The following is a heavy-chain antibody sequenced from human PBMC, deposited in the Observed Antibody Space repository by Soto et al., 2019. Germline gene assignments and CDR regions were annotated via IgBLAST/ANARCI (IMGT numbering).Heavy chain of an antibody. CDR1: GYTITSYA. D-gene: IGHD6-13*01. CDR2: INAGNGNT. Sequence: QVQLVQSGAEVKKPGASVKVSCKASGYTITSYAMHRVRQAPGQRLEWMGWINAGNGNTKYSQKFQGRVTITRDTSASTAYMELSSLTSEDTAVYYCARSMGISSSWPLGYWGQGTLVTVSS. V-gene: IGHV1-3*01. J-gene: IGHJ4*02. CDR3: ARSMGISSSWPLGY.